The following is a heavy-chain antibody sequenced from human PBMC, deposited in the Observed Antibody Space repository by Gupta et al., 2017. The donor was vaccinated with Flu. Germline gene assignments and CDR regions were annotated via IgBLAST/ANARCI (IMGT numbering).Heavy chain of an antibody. Sequence: QVQLVQSGAEVKKPGSSVKVSCKASGGTFSSYAISWVRQAPGQGLEWMGGIIPIFGTANYAQKFQGRVTITADKSTSTAYMELSSLRSEDTAVYYCAGWEDYGRYCSGGSCYSFADYYYYYYMDVWGKGTTVTVSS. D-gene: IGHD2-15*01. J-gene: IGHJ6*03. CDR3: AGWEDYGRYCSGGSCYSFADYYYYYYMDV. CDR2: IIPIFGTA. V-gene: IGHV1-69*06. CDR1: GGTFSSYA.